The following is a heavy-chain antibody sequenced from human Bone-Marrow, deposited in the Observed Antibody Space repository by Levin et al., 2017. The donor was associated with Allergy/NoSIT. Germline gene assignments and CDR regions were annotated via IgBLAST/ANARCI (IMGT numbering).Heavy chain of an antibody. D-gene: IGHD3-10*01. CDR3: ARDGVWFGEFVDTFYYYGLDV. V-gene: IGHV3-33*01. CDR1: GYIFNSYG. Sequence: GGSLRLSCAASGYIFNSYGMHWVRQAPGKGLEWVAVIWYDGTQKYYEDSVKGRFTISRDSSKNTVYLQMSSLRAEDTAVYYCARDGVWFGEFVDTFYYYGLDVWGQGTTVTVSS. CDR2: IWYDGTQK. J-gene: IGHJ6*02.